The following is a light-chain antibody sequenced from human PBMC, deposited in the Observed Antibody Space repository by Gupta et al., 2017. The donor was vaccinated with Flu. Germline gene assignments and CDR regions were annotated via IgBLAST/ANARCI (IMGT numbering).Light chain of an antibody. CDR2: GND. CDR1: THSIGKED. CDR3: GTWDSSLEAWV. V-gene: IGLV1-47*01. J-gene: IGLJ3*02. Sequence: VAISCTGNTHSIGKEDADWLQQHQGNAPKLVTYGNDDRPSGVSDRFSGSRSGNSASLAITGLRPEDEADYYCGTWDSSLEAWVFGGGTKLTVL.